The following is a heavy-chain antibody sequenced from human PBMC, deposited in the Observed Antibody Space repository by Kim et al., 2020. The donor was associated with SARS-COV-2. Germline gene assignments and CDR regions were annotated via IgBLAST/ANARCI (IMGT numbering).Heavy chain of an antibody. CDR1: GFTFSDYY. V-gene: IGHV3-11*05. Sequence: GGSLRLSCAASGFTFSDYYMSWIRQAPGKGLEWVSYIRNSGRYTKYGDSMKGRFTISRDDAKNSLYLQMNSLRAEDTAVYYCARALLAGDTLYGMEVWGQGATVIVSS. J-gene: IGHJ6*02. D-gene: IGHD1-26*01. CDR2: IRNSGRYT. CDR3: ARALLAGDTLYGMEV.